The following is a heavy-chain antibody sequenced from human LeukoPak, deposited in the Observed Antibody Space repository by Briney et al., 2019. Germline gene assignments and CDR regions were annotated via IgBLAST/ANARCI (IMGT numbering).Heavy chain of an antibody. J-gene: IGHJ3*02. V-gene: IGHV4-4*07. CDR1: GGSISSYY. D-gene: IGHD5-18*01. CDR3: ARDRHVDTPMVEAFGI. Sequence: SETLSLTCTVSGGSISSYYWSWIRQPAGKGLEWIGRIYTTGSTKYNPSLKSRVTMSVDTSKNQFSLKLSSVTAADTAVYYCARDRHVDTPMVEAFGIWGQGTMVTVSS. CDR2: IYTTGST.